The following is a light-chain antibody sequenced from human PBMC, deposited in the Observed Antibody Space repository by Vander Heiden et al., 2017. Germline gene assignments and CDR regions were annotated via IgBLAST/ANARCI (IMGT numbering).Light chain of an antibody. CDR1: SSDVGGYNY. Sequence: QSALTHPASLSGSPGQSTTISCTGTSSDVGGYNYVSWYQQHPGKAPKVMIYDVSNRPSGVSNRFSGSKSGNTASLTISGLQAEEEADYYCTSYTSRTIWVVGGGTKLTVL. CDR2: DVS. V-gene: IGLV2-14*03. CDR3: TSYTSRTIWV. J-gene: IGLJ3*02.